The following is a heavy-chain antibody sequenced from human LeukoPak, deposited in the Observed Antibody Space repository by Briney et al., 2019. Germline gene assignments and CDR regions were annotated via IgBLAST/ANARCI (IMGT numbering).Heavy chain of an antibody. CDR2: ISSSGSTI. Sequence: KAGGSLRLSCAASGFTFSDYYMSWIRQAPGKGLEWVSYISSSGSTIYYADSVKGRFTISRDNAKNSLYLQMNSLRAEDTAVYYCAREMGSAIGSGSYYNAFDIWGQGTMVTVSS. V-gene: IGHV3-11*04. J-gene: IGHJ3*02. CDR3: AREMGSAIGSGSYYNAFDI. D-gene: IGHD1-26*01. CDR1: GFTFSDYY.